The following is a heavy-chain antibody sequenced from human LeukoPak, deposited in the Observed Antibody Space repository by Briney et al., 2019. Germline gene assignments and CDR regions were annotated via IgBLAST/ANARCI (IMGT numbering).Heavy chain of an antibody. CDR1: GFSFSTYS. Sequence: GGSLRLSCAASGFSFSTYSMIWVRQAPGKGLEWVSSVSGTSEYIYYADSVRGRFTISRDNAKNTVYLQMNSLRAEDTAVYYCARRYSSGWYSDYWGQGTLVTVSS. V-gene: IGHV3-21*06. CDR2: VSGTSEYI. CDR3: ARRYSSGWYSDY. J-gene: IGHJ4*02. D-gene: IGHD6-19*01.